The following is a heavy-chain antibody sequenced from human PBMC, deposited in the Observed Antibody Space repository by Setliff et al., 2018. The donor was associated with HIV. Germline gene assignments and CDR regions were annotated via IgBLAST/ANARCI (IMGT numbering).Heavy chain of an antibody. D-gene: IGHD1-26*01. J-gene: IGHJ4*02. Sequence: GASVKVSCKASGDAFTDYYIHWVRQAPGQGLEWMGWINPNSGGTNYAQKFQGRVTMTRDTSISTAFMDLSRLRSDDTAVYYCARFRKFQLVGALDYWGQGTLVTVSS. CDR2: INPNSGGT. CDR1: GDAFTDYY. V-gene: IGHV1-2*02. CDR3: ARFRKFQLVGALDY.